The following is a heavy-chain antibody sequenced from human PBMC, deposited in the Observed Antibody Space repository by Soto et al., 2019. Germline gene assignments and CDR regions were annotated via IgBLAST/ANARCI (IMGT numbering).Heavy chain of an antibody. Sequence: GGSRILACSSSGFNFRNFAMNWVRQPPGKGLEWVSYISSSGSTIYYEDSVKGRFTISRDNAKNSLYLQMNSLRAEDTAVYYCARESAVAPFDYWGQGTLVIAPQ. D-gene: IGHD6-19*01. J-gene: IGHJ4*02. CDR1: GFNFRNFA. CDR2: ISSSGSTI. CDR3: ARESAVAPFDY. V-gene: IGHV3-48*03.